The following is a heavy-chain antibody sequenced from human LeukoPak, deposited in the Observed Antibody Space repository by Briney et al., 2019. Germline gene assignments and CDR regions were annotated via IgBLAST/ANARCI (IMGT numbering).Heavy chain of an antibody. CDR1: RYTLTELS. J-gene: IGHJ5*02. Sequence: GASVKVSCKVSRYTLTELSMHWVRQAPGKGLEWMGGFDPEDGETIYAQKFQGRVTMTEDTSTDTAYMELSSLRSEDTAVYYCATGGRYCSSTSCYLGWFDPWGQGTLVTVSS. V-gene: IGHV1-24*01. CDR2: FDPEDGET. D-gene: IGHD2-2*01. CDR3: ATGGRYCSSTSCYLGWFDP.